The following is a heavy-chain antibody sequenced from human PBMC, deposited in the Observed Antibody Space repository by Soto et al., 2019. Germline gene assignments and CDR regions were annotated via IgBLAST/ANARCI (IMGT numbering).Heavy chain of an antibody. J-gene: IGHJ5*02. CDR3: AKAQSGYIAAAGTRFDP. Sequence: EVQLVESGGGLVKPGGSLRLSCAASGFTFSSYSMNWVRQAPGKGLEWVSSISSSSSYIYYADSVKGRVTITRDNAKNSLYLQLNSLRAEDTDVYYCAKAQSGYIAAAGTRFDPWGQGTLVTVSS. V-gene: IGHV3-21*01. CDR1: GFTFSSYS. D-gene: IGHD6-13*01. CDR2: ISSSSSYI.